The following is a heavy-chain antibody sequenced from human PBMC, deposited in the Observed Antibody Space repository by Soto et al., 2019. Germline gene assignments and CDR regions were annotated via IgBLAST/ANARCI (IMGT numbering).Heavy chain of an antibody. CDR2: IYHSGST. CDR3: ARDKARYYYGSGSSTLFHY. CDR1: GGSISSSNW. D-gene: IGHD3-10*01. Sequence: QVQLQESGPGLVKPSGTLSLTCAVSGGSISSSNWWNWVRQPPGKGLEWIGEIYHSGSTNYNPSLKSRVTTSVDKSKNQFSLKLSSVTAADTAVYYCARDKARYYYGSGSSTLFHYWGQGTLVTVSS. V-gene: IGHV4-4*02. J-gene: IGHJ4*02.